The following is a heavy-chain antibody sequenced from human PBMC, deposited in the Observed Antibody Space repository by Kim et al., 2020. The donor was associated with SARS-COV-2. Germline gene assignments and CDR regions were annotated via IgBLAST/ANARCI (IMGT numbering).Heavy chain of an antibody. CDR2: IYSGGST. Sequence: GGSLRLSCAASGFTVSSNYMSWVRQAPGKGLEWVSVIYSGGSTYYADSVKGRFTISRDNSKNTLYLQMNSLRAEDTAVYYCARANYDILTGGFDYWGQGTLVTVSS. J-gene: IGHJ4*02. CDR3: ARANYDILTGGFDY. V-gene: IGHV3-66*02. D-gene: IGHD3-9*01. CDR1: GFTVSSNY.